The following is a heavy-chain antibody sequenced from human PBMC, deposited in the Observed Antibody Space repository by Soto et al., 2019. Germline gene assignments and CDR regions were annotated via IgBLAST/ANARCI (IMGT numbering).Heavy chain of an antibody. CDR2: IYYSGST. D-gene: IGHD2-15*01. V-gene: IGHV4-59*01. Sequence: QVQLQESGPGLVKPSETLSLTCTVSGGSISSYYWSWIRQPPGKGLEWIGYIYYSGSTNYNPSLMSRVTISVDTSKNQFSLKLSSVTAADTAVYYCARSPFYFGSSMGGVAGWFDPWGQGTLVTVSS. J-gene: IGHJ5*02. CDR1: GGSISSYY. CDR3: ARSPFYFGSSMGGVAGWFDP.